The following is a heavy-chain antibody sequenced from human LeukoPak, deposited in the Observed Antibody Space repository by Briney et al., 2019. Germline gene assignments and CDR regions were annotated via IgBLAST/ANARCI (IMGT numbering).Heavy chain of an antibody. V-gene: IGHV3-30*04. Sequence: GGSLRLSCAASGFTFSSYVMHWVRQAPGKGLEWVAIISYDGSNEYYADSVKGRFTISRDNSKNTLYLQMNSLRAADTAVYYCAKSPYSGSYYPLNAFDIWGQGTMVTVSS. D-gene: IGHD1-26*01. CDR1: GFTFSSYV. CDR2: ISYDGSNE. J-gene: IGHJ3*02. CDR3: AKSPYSGSYYPLNAFDI.